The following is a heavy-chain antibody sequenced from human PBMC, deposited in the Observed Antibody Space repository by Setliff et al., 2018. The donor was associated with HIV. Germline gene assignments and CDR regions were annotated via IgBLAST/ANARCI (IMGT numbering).Heavy chain of an antibody. CDR3: ARHGAFYYYYYMDV. V-gene: IGHV4-59*08. Sequence: SETLSLTCTVSGGSIRSFFWSWIRQPPGKGLEWIGHIYTSGSTNYNPSLKSRVTMSVDTSKNQFSLNLSSVTAADTAVYYCARHGAFYYYYYMDVWGKGTTVTVSS. CDR1: GGSIRSFF. CDR2: IYTSGST. J-gene: IGHJ6*03.